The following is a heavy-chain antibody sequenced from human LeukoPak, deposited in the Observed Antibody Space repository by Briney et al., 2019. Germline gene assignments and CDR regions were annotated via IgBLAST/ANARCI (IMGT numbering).Heavy chain of an antibody. V-gene: IGHV3-21*01. D-gene: IGHD3-10*01. J-gene: IGHJ4*02. Sequence: PGGSLRLSCAASGFTFSSYSMNWVRQAPGKGLEWVSSISSSSSYIYYADSVKGRFTISRDNAKNSLYLQMNSLRAEDTAVYYCARGGSYSISLDYWGQGTLVTVSS. CDR1: GFTFSSYS. CDR3: ARGGSYSISLDY. CDR2: ISSSSSYI.